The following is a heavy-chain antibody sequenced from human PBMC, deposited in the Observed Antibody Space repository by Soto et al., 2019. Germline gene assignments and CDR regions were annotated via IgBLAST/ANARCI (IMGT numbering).Heavy chain of an antibody. CDR2: INIVGGNT. Sequence: VQLLESGGGLVQPGGSLRLSCAASGFTFSNYAMSWVRQAPGKALEWVSSINIVGGNTNYADSVRGRFTMSRDDSKNTVFRQMNSLRAEDTAIYYCTKNYYFDSWGQGTLITVYS. V-gene: IGHV3-23*01. CDR1: GFTFSNYA. CDR3: TKNYYFDS. J-gene: IGHJ4*02.